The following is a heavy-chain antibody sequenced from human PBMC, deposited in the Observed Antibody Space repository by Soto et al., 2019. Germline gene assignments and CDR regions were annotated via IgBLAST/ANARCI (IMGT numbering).Heavy chain of an antibody. CDR3: ARGDDSSGYYYLDY. CDR1: GGSISSGDYY. J-gene: IGHJ4*02. CDR2: IYYSGST. D-gene: IGHD3-22*01. V-gene: IGHV4-30-4*01. Sequence: QVQLQESGPGLVKPSQTLSLTCTVSGGSISSGDYYWSWIRQPPGKGLEWIGYIYYSGSTYYNPPLKSRVNISVDTSKNQFSLKLSSVTAADTAVYYCARGDDSSGYYYLDYWGQGTLVTVSS.